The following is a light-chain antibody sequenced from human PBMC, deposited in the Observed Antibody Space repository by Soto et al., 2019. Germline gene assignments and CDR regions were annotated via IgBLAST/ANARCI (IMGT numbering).Light chain of an antibody. CDR3: SSYTSSSTVV. V-gene: IGLV2-14*01. J-gene: IGLJ2*01. CDR2: EVS. Sequence: QSVLTQPASVSGSPGQSITISCTGTSSDIGDYDYVSWYQHLPGKAPKLMIYEVSNRPSGVSNRFSGSKSGNTASLTISGLQAEDEADYYCSSYTSSSTVVFGGGTKLTVL. CDR1: SSDIGDYDY.